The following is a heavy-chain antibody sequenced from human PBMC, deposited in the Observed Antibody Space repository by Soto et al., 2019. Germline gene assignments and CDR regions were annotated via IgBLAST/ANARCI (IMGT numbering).Heavy chain of an antibody. CDR2: INPTGGP. J-gene: IGHJ5*02. D-gene: IGHD3-3*01. CDR3: ATHITVFGLRSPPFDP. V-gene: IGHV4-34*01. CDR1: AGSVNVYS. Sequence: ESRSPTCAVDAGSVNVYSCHWNRQPPGKGLEWIGAINPTGGPHYHPSLRSRVTMSVDTSNNQISLRLSSVTVANTAIYYSATHITVFGLRSPPFDPWGQGTLVTVSS.